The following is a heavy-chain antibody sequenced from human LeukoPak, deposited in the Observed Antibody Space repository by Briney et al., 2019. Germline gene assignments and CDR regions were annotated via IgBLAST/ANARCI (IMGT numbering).Heavy chain of an antibody. Sequence: GGSLRLSCAASGFTFSSYWMSWVRQPPGKGLEWVANIKQDGSEKYYVDSVKGRFTISRDNAKNSLYLQMNSLRAEDTAVYYCARDITDGSGSYYRSTPFDYWGQGTLVTVSS. J-gene: IGHJ4*02. CDR2: IKQDGSEK. D-gene: IGHD3-10*01. CDR1: GFTFSSYW. V-gene: IGHV3-7*01. CDR3: ARDITDGSGSYYRSTPFDY.